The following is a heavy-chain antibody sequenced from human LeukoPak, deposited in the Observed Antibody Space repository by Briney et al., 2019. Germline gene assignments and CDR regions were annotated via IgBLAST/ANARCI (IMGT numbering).Heavy chain of an antibody. D-gene: IGHD6-25*01. V-gene: IGHV3-30*01. J-gene: IGHJ4*02. CDR3: ASRGQRLRRRYFDY. CDR2: ISYDGSNK. CDR1: GFTFSSYA. Sequence: GGSLRLSCAASGFTFSSYAMHWVRQAPGKGLEWVAVISYDGSNKYYADSVKGRFTISRDNSKNTLYLQMNSLRAEDTAVYYCASRGQRLRRRYFDYWGQGTLVTVSS.